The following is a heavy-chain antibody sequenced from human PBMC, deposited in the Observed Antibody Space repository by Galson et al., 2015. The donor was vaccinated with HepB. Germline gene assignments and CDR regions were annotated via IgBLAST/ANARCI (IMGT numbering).Heavy chain of an antibody. V-gene: IGHV3-30*04. J-gene: IGHJ4*02. CDR3: ARGWNQYYYGSGSYYRY. CDR2: ISYDGSNK. Sequence: SLRLSCAASGFTFSSYAMHWVRQAPGKGLEWVAVISYDGSNKYYADSVKGRFTISRDNSKNTLYLQMNSLRAGDTAVYYCARGWNQYYYGSGSYYRYWGQGTLVTVSS. CDR1: GFTFSSYA. D-gene: IGHD3-10*01.